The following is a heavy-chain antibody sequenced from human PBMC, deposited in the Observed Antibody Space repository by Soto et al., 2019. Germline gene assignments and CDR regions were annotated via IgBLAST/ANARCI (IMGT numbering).Heavy chain of an antibody. V-gene: IGHV1-69*13. CDR2: TIPIFGTA. D-gene: IGHD6-6*01. Sequence: GASVKVSCKASGGTFSSYAISWVRQAPGQGLEWMGGTIPIFGTANYAQKFQGRVTITADESTSTAYMELSSLRSEDTAVYYCARDSVGFSSSASPIHYYYYYGMDVWGQGTTVTVSS. J-gene: IGHJ6*02. CDR3: ARDSVGFSSSASPIHYYYYYGMDV. CDR1: GGTFSSYA.